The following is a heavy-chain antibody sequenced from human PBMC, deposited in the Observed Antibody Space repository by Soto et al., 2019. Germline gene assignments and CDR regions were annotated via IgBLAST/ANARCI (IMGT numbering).Heavy chain of an antibody. J-gene: IGHJ4*02. CDR3: AREASVLIPAAQPSRFDS. D-gene: IGHD2-2*01. CDR2: ISPYSGYT. CDR1: SYSFIKYG. Sequence: XSGEVSFKGFSYSFIKYGINWVRQAPGQGLEWVGWISPYSGYTHSAQKFHGRLTLTTDTAASTAYMELRILRSADTALYYCAREASVLIPAAQPSRFDSWGQGTLVTVSS. V-gene: IGHV1-18*01.